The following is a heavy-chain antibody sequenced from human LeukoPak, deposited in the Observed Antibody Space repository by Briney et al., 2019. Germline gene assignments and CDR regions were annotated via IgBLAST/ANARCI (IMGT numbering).Heavy chain of an antibody. CDR1: GYTFISYT. D-gene: IGHD2-15*01. CDR3: ARPYCSGGSCYSKPPNY. J-gene: IGHJ4*02. V-gene: IGHV1-3*01. Sequence: ASVKVSCTASGYTFISYTMHWVRQAPGQRLEWMGWINAGNGNTKYSQRFQGRVTITRDTSASTAYMELSSLRFEDTAVYYCARPYCSGGSCYSKPPNYWGQGTLVTVSS. CDR2: INAGNGNT.